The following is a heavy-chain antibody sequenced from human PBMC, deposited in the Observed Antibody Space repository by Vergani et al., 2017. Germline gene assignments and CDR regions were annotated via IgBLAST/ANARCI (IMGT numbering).Heavy chain of an antibody. CDR1: GFTVSSNY. CDR2: IYSGGST. CDR3: ARESSGYYFYGMDV. V-gene: IGHV3-66*01. Sequence: EVQLLESGGGLVKPGGSLRLSCEASGFTVSSNYMSWVRQAPGKGLEWVSVIYSGGSTYYADSVKGRFTISRDNSKNTLYLQMNSLRAEDTAGYYCARESSGYYFYGMDVWGQGTTVTVSS. D-gene: IGHD3-22*01. J-gene: IGHJ6*02.